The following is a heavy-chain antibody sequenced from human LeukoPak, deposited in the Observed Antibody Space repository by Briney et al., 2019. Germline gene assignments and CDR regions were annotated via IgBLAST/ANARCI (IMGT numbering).Heavy chain of an antibody. J-gene: IGHJ3*02. V-gene: IGHV4-59*12. D-gene: IGHD4-17*01. CDR1: GDSISSYY. CDR3: ARDLGPYDYGEGDAFDI. Sequence: SETLSLTCTVSGDSISSYYWSWIRQPPGKGLEWIGYIYDSGSTDYNPSLKSRVTMSVDTSKNQFSLKLSSVTAADTAVYYCARDLGPYDYGEGDAFDIWGQGTMVTVSS. CDR2: IYDSGST.